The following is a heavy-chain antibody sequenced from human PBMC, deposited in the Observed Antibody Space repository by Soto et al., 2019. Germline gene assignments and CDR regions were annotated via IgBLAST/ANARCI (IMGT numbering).Heavy chain of an antibody. CDR3: ATWRSIHWFDY. J-gene: IGHJ4*02. D-gene: IGHD2-21*01. V-gene: IGHV5-51*01. CDR1: GYSFSTYS. CDR2: IHSGDSNA. Sequence: GESLNISCKGSGYSFSTYSIGWVRQMPGKGLEWMGNIHSGDSNARYSPSFQGQVTISVDRSISTAYLQWSSLKASDTALYYCATWRSIHWFDYWGQGTLVTVPS.